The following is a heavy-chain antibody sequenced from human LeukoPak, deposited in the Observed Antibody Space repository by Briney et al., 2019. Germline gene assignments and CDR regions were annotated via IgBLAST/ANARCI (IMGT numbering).Heavy chain of an antibody. CDR2: ISSSGSTI. CDR3: ARDRTYCSGGSCGPAFDY. Sequence: PGGSLRLSCAASGFTFSDYYMSWIRQAPGKGLEWVSYISSSGSTIYYADSVKGRFTISRDNAKNSLYLQMNSLRAEDTAVYYCARDRTYCSGGSCGPAFDYWGQGTLVTVSS. CDR1: GFTFSDYY. D-gene: IGHD2-15*01. J-gene: IGHJ4*02. V-gene: IGHV3-11*01.